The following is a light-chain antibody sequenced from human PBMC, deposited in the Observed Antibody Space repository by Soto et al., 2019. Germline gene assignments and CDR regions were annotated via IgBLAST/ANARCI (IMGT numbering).Light chain of an antibody. V-gene: IGKV1-39*01. CDR1: HSISRN. J-gene: IGKJ1*01. CDR2: GAS. CDR3: QQRYNMPPT. Sequence: DIQMTQFPSSLSASVGDRVTITCRASHSISRNLNWYQQRSGKAPKLLIYGASGLQGGVPSRFNGSGSGTDFTLTISSLQPEDFATYSCQQRYNMPPTFGQGTKLDIK.